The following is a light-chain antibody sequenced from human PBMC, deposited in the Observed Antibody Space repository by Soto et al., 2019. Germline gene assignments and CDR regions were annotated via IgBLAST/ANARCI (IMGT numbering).Light chain of an antibody. V-gene: IGLV2-23*02. CDR3: CSYGGRSTYV. CDR1: SSDVGSYNL. Sequence: QSALTQPASVSGSPGQSITISCTGTSSDVGSYNLVSWYQQHPGKAPKLMIYEVSKRPSGVSNRFSGSKSANTASLTISGLQADDEADYYCCSYGGRSTYVFGTGTQVTVL. J-gene: IGLJ1*01. CDR2: EVS.